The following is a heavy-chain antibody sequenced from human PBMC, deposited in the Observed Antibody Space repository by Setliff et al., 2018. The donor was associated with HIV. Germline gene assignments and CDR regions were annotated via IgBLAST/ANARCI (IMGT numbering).Heavy chain of an antibody. CDR1: GQSISSGNY. CDR3: ADSSSWYGWFDP. V-gene: IGHV4-38-2*01. J-gene: IGHJ5*02. CDR2: IYHSGST. D-gene: IGHD6-13*01. Sequence: PSETLSLTCAVSGQSISSGNYWGWIRQPPGKGLEWIGSIYHSGSTYYNPSLKSRVTLSVDTSKNYFSLKLRSVTAADTAVYYCADSSSWYGWFDPWGQGTLVTVSS.